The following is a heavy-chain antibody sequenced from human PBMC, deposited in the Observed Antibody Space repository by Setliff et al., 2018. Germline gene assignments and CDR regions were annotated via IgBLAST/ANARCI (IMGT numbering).Heavy chain of an antibody. J-gene: IGHJ6*03. D-gene: IGHD3-22*01. Sequence: SVKVSCKASGGTFSSYGISWVRQAPGQGLEWMGGTIPIFGTTDYAQKFQGRVTIITDESTSTAFMRLSSLRSEDTAVYYCVREGVDSRSSTDYRYYMDVWGKGTTV. CDR2: TIPIFGTT. CDR3: VREGVDSRSSTDYRYYMDV. V-gene: IGHV1-69*05. CDR1: GGTFSSYG.